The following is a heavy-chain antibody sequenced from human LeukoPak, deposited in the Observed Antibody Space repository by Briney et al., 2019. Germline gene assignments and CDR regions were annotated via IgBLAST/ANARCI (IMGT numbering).Heavy chain of an antibody. D-gene: IGHD3-16*02. Sequence: ASVKVSCKASVYIFTGYYMHWVRQAPAQGLEWMGWINPNSGGTNYAQTFQGRVTMTRDTSISTAYMELSRLRSDDTAVYYCARTLIWGSYRPFDYWGQGTLVTVSS. CDR1: VYIFTGYY. J-gene: IGHJ4*02. V-gene: IGHV1-2*02. CDR3: ARTLIWGSYRPFDY. CDR2: INPNSGGT.